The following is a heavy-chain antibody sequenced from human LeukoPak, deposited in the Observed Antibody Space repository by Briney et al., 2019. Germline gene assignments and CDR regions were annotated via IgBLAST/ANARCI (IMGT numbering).Heavy chain of an antibody. J-gene: IGHJ4*02. V-gene: IGHV3-23*01. Sequence: GGSLRLSCAASGFSLSSYAMSWVRQAPGKGLEWVSHISHDGGSTYYADSAKGRFTISRDNSKNTLYLQMSSLKDEDTAIYYCAKVKFYFDNWGQGTLVTVSS. CDR3: AKVKFYFDN. CDR2: ISHDGGST. CDR1: GFSLSSYA.